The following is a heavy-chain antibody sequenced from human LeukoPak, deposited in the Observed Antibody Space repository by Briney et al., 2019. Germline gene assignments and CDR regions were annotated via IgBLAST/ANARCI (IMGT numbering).Heavy chain of an antibody. J-gene: IGHJ4*02. CDR1: GDSLSSYY. V-gene: IGHV4-59*01. D-gene: IGHD3-3*01. Sequence: SETLSLTCTVSGDSLSSYYWTWIRQPPGKGLEWIGYIYFGSTKYSPSLESRVTISVDRSRNQLSLNLSSLSEADTAVYFCARGRAIFGVVSYYFDNWGQGTLVTVSS. CDR3: ARGRAIFGVVSYYFDN. CDR2: IYFGST.